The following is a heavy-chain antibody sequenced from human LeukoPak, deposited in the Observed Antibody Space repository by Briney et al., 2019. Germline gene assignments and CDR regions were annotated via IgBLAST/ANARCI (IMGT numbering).Heavy chain of an antibody. CDR1: GFTFSNAW. J-gene: IGHJ5*02. CDR3: STLSYAAAPT. D-gene: IGHD2-2*01. Sequence: GGSLRLSCAASGFTFSNAWMSWVRQAPGKGLEWVSRVRSETDGGTTDYAAPVQGRFTISRDDSKNTLYLQMNSLETDDTAVYYCSTLSYAAAPTWGQGTLVTVSS. CDR2: VRSETDGGTT. V-gene: IGHV3-15*01.